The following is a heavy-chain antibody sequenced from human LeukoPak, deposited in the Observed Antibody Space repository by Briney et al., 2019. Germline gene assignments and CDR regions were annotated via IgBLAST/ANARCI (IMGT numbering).Heavy chain of an antibody. CDR2: IKQDGSEK. J-gene: IGHJ4*02. CDR3: AGNYYGSGSDSTFDY. V-gene: IGHV3-7*01. D-gene: IGHD3-10*01. CDR1: GFTFSASA. Sequence: PGGSLRLSCVTSGFTFSASAMSWVRQAPGKGLEWVANIKQDGSEKYYVDSVKGRFTISRDNAKNSLYLQMNSLRAEDTAVYYCAGNYYGSGSDSTFDYWGQGTLVTVSS.